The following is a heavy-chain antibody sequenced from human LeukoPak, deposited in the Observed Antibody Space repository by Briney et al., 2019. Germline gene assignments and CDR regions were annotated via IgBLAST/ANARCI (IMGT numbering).Heavy chain of an antibody. CDR1: GGSISSYY. V-gene: IGHV4-59*08. Sequence: SETLSLTCTVSGGSISSYYWSWIRQPPGKGQEWIGYIYYSGSTNYNPSLKSRVTISVDTSKNQFSLKLSSVTAADTAVYYCARHTRGLAVAGRSAWFDPWGQGTLVTVSS. D-gene: IGHD6-19*01. J-gene: IGHJ5*02. CDR3: ARHTRGLAVAGRSAWFDP. CDR2: IYYSGST.